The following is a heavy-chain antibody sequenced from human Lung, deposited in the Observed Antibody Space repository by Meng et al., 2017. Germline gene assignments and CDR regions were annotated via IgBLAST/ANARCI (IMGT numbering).Heavy chain of an antibody. CDR2: INHSGST. Sequence: QWQLQQWGPGRLKPSETLSLTCVVSGGSFSDYYWSWIRQPPGKGLEWIGEINHSGSTNYNPSLESRATISVDTSQNNLSLKLSSVTAADSAVYYCARGPTTMAHDFDYWGQGTLVTVSS. V-gene: IGHV4-34*01. J-gene: IGHJ4*02. CDR3: ARGPTTMAHDFDY. D-gene: IGHD4-11*01. CDR1: GGSFSDYY.